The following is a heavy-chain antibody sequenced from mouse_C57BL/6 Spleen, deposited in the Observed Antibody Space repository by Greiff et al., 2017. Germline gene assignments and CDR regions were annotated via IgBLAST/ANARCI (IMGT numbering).Heavy chain of an antibody. J-gene: IGHJ1*03. V-gene: IGHV5-12*01. CDR3: ARGGDPWYFDV. CDR2: ISNGGGST. Sequence: DVKLVESGGGLVQPGGSLKLSCAASGFTFSDYYMYWVRQTPEKRLEWVAYISNGGGSTYYPDTVKGRFTISRDNAKNTLYLQMSRLKSEDTAMYYCARGGDPWYFDVWGTGTTVTVSS. CDR1: GFTFSDYY.